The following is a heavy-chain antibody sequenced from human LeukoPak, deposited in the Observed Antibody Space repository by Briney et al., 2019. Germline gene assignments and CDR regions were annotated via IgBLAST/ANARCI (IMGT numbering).Heavy chain of an antibody. V-gene: IGHV3-64*04. CDR3: ARVLMPRDSSGYSYPGGFDY. D-gene: IGHD3-22*01. CDR2: ISSNGGST. CDR1: GFTFSSYA. J-gene: IGHJ4*02. Sequence: GGSLRLSCSASGFTFSSYAMHWVRQAPGKGLEYVSAISSNGGSTYYADSVKGRFTISRDNAKNSLYLQMNSLRAEDTAVYYCARVLMPRDSSGYSYPGGFDYWGQGTLVTVSS.